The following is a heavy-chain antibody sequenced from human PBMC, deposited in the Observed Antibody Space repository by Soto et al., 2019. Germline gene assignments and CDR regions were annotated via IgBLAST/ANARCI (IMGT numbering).Heavy chain of an antibody. Sequence: PGGSLRLSCAASGFTFSSYAMSWVRQAPGKGLEWVSAISGSGGSTYYADSVKGRFTISRDNSKNTLYLQMNSLRAEDTAVYYCAKGLDVLRFLEWSRTYYYGMDVWGQGTTVTVSS. CDR2: ISGSGGST. D-gene: IGHD3-3*01. CDR1: GFTFSSYA. CDR3: AKGLDVLRFLEWSRTYYYGMDV. J-gene: IGHJ6*02. V-gene: IGHV3-23*01.